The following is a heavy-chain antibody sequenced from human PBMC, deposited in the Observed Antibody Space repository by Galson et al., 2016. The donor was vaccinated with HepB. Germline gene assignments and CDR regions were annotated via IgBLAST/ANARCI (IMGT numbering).Heavy chain of an antibody. CDR1: GGSISSSY. J-gene: IGHJ5*02. CDR2: VYYSGNT. CDR3: ATSEKGTKTRWST. D-gene: IGHD1-7*01. V-gene: IGHV4-59*01. Sequence: ETLSLTCIVSGGSISSSYWSWIRQPPGKGLEWIGYVYYSGNTNYNPSLKSRVTISVDTSKNQFSLKLSSVTAADTGVYYCATSEKGTKTRWSTWGQGTLVTVSS.